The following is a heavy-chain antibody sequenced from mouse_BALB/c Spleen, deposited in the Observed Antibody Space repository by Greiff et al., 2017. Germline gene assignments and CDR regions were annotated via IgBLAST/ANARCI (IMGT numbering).Heavy chain of an antibody. D-gene: IGHD2-4*01. Sequence: VQLQQSGAELVRPGSSVKISCKASGYAFSSYWMNWVKQRPGQGLEWIGQIYPGDGDTNYNGKFKGKATLTADKSSSTAYMQLSSLTSEDSAVYCCASTGNYDDAGYAIDYWGQGTSVTVSA. J-gene: IGHJ4*01. CDR1: GYAFSSYW. CDR2: IYPGDGDT. V-gene: IGHV1-80*01. CDR3: ASTGNYDDAGYAIDY.